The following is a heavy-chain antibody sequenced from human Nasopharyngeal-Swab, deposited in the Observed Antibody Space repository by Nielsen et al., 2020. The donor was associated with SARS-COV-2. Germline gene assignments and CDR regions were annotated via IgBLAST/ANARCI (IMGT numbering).Heavy chain of an antibody. V-gene: IGHV1-69*13. CDR3: ARGGFPALVDY. D-gene: IGHD6-6*01. J-gene: IGHJ4*02. CDR1: GGTFSSYA. Sequence: SVKVSCKASGGTFSSYAISWVRQAPGQGLERMGGIIPIFGTANYAQKFQGRVTITAHESTSTAYMELSSLRSEDTAVYYCARGGFPALVDYWGQGTLVTVSS. CDR2: IIPIFGTA.